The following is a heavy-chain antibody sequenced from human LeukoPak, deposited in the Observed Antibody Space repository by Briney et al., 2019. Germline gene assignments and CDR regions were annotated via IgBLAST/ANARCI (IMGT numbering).Heavy chain of an antibody. CDR1: GGSISSSSYY. CDR3: AREQKWELPYPSFFDY. V-gene: IGHV4-39*07. D-gene: IGHD1-26*01. CDR2: IYYSGST. Sequence: PSETLSLTCTVSGGSISSSSYYWGWIRQPPGKGLEWIGSIYYSGSTYYNPSLKSRVTISVDTSKNQFSLKLSSVTAADTAVYYCAREQKWELPYPSFFDYWGQGTLVTVSS. J-gene: IGHJ4*02.